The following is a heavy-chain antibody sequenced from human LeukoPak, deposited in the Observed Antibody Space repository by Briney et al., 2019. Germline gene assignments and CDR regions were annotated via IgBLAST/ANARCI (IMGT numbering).Heavy chain of an antibody. D-gene: IGHD3-9*01. CDR2: IIPIFGTA. Sequence: SVKVSCKASGGTFSSYAISWVRQAPGQGLEWMGGIIPIFGTANYAQKFQGRVTITTDESTSTAYMELSSLRSEDTAVYYCASAYYDILTGFMNAFDIWGQGTMVTVSS. CDR1: GGTFSSYA. J-gene: IGHJ3*02. CDR3: ASAYYDILTGFMNAFDI. V-gene: IGHV1-69*05.